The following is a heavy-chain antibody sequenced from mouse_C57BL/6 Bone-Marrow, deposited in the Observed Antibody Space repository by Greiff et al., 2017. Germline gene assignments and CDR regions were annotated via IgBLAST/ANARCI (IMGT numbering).Heavy chain of an antibody. D-gene: IGHD1-1*01. J-gene: IGHJ2*01. CDR2: IDPEDGET. V-gene: IGHV14-2*01. Sequence: VQLQQSGAELVKPGASVKLSCAASGFNIKGYNMPWVKQSPEQGLEWIGRIDPEDGETKYAPKFQGQATITADTSSNTAYLQLSSLPSEDTAFXYCARHSSYGGFFDYWGQGTTLTVSS. CDR3: ARHSSYGGFFDY. CDR1: GFNIKGYN.